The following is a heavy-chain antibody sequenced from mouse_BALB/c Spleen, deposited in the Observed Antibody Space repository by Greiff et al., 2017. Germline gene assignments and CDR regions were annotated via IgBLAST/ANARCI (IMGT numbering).Heavy chain of an antibody. Sequence: QVQLKQPGAELVKPGASVKLSCKASGYTFTSYWMHWVKQRPGQGLEWIGEINPSNGRTNYNEKFKSKATLTVDKSSSTAYMQLSSLTSEDSAVYYCASSIFAYWGQGTLVTVSA. V-gene: IGHV1S81*02. CDR1: GYTFTSYW. CDR2: INPSNGRT. J-gene: IGHJ3*01. CDR3: ASSIFAY. D-gene: IGHD2-10*02.